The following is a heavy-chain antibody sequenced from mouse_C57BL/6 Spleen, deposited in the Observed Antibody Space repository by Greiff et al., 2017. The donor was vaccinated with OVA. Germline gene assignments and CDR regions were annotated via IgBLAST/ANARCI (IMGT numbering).Heavy chain of an antibody. CDR3: ARAGDGYSRYYFDY. CDR2: INPSTGGT. Sequence: VQLQQSGPELVKPGASVKISCKASGYSFTGYYMNWVKQSPEKSLEWIGEINPSTGGTTYNQKFKAKATLTVDKSSSTAYMQLKSLTSEDSAVYYCARAGDGYSRYYFDYWGQGTTLTVSS. J-gene: IGHJ2*01. D-gene: IGHD2-3*01. V-gene: IGHV1-42*01. CDR1: GYSFTGYY.